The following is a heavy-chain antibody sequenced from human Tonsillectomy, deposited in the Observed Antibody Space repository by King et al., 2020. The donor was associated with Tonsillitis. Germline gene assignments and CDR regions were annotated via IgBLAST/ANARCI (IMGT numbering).Heavy chain of an antibody. CDR3: ASEYCGGDCVAAIYDY. J-gene: IGHJ4*02. CDR2: IWYEGSNK. D-gene: IGHD2-21*02. CDR1: GFTFSSYG. V-gene: IGHV3-33*01. Sequence: QLVQSGGGVVQPGRSLRLSCAASGFTFSSYGMHWVRQAPGKGLGWVAVIWYEGSNKYYADSVKGRFTIPRYNSKKTLYLQMNSLRAEDTAVYYWASEYCGGDCVAAIYDYWGQGTLVTVSS.